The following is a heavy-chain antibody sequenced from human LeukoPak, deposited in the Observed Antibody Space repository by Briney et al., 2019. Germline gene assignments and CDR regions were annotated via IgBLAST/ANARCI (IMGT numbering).Heavy chain of an antibody. CDR1: GFTVSSNY. CDR2: ISGSGGST. V-gene: IGHV3-23*01. J-gene: IGHJ4*02. Sequence: PGGSLRLSCAASGFTVSSNYMSWVRQAPGKGLEWVSAISGSGGSTYYADSVKGRFTISRDNSKNTLYLQMNSLRAEDTAVYYCAKGGNWNGLNYFDYWGQGTLVTVSS. D-gene: IGHD1-1*01. CDR3: AKGGNWNGLNYFDY.